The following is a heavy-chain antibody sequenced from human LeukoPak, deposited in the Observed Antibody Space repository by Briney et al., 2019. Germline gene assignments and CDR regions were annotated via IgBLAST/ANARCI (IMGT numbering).Heavy chain of an antibody. V-gene: IGHV4-39*01. CDR1: GGSISSSGYY. CDR3: ASHRGYSYGYNY. CDR2: IYYSGST. D-gene: IGHD5-18*01. Sequence: KPSETLSLTCTVSGGSISSSGYYWGWIRQPPGKGLEWIGSIYYSGSTYYNPSLKSRVTISVDTSKNQFSLKLSSVTAADTAVYYCASHRGYSYGYNYWGQGTLVTVSS. J-gene: IGHJ4*02.